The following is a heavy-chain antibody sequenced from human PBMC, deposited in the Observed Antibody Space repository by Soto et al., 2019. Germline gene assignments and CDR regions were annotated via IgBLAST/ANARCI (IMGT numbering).Heavy chain of an antibody. D-gene: IGHD5-12*01. J-gene: IGHJ6*02. Sequence: ASVKVSCKASGGTFSSYAISWVRQAPGQGLEWMGGIIPIFGTANYAQKFQGRVTTTADESTSTAYMELSSLRSEDTAVYYCATRYSGYDARYYYYGMDVWGQGTTVTVSS. V-gene: IGHV1-69*13. CDR2: IIPIFGTA. CDR3: ATRYSGYDARYYYYGMDV. CDR1: GGTFSSYA.